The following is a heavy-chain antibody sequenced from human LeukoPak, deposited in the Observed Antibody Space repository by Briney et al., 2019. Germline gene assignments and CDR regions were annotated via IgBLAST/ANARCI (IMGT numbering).Heavy chain of an antibody. CDR3: ASLPAADDY. D-gene: IGHD6-13*01. J-gene: IGHJ4*02. CDR1: GFTLSSYW. V-gene: IGHV3-7*01. Sequence: PGGSLRLSCAASGFTLSSYWMSWVRQAPGKGLEWVANIKQDGSEKYYVDSVKGRFTISRDNAKNSLYLQMNSLRAEDTAVYYCASLPAADDYWGQGTLVTVSS. CDR2: IKQDGSEK.